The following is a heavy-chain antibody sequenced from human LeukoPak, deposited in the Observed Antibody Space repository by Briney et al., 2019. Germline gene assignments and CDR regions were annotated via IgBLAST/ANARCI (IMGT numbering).Heavy chain of an antibody. V-gene: IGHV3-11*01. CDR2: ISSSGSTI. CDR3: ARAREGEGDVAFDI. CDR1: GFTFSDYY. D-gene: IGHD2-21*02. Sequence: GGSLRLPCAASGFTFSDYYMSWIRQAPGKGLEWVSYISSSGSTIYYADSVKGRFTISRDNAKNSLYLQMNSLRAEDTAVYYCARAREGEGDVAFDIWGQGTMVTVSS. J-gene: IGHJ3*02.